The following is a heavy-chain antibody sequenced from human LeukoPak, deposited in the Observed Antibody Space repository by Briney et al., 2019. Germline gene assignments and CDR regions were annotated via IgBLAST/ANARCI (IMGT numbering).Heavy chain of an antibody. D-gene: IGHD2-2*01. J-gene: IGHJ4*02. V-gene: IGHV1-2*02. CDR2: INPNSGGT. CDR3: ARGPTIVVVPADGGVDY. CDR1: GYTFTGYY. Sequence: ASVKVSCKASGYTFTGYYMHWVRQAPGQGLEWMGWINPNSGGTNYAQKFQGRVTMTGDTSISTAYMELSRLRSDDTAVYYCARGPTIVVVPADGGVDYWGQGTLVTVSS.